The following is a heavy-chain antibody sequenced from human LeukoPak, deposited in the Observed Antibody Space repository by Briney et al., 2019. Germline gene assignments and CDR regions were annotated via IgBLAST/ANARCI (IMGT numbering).Heavy chain of an antibody. J-gene: IGHJ6*03. D-gene: IGHD4-23*01. V-gene: IGHV4-59*12. CDR3: ARAISGYSSYYYYCMDV. CDR1: GGSISSYY. CDR2: IYYSGST. Sequence: PSETLSLTCTVSGGSISSYYWSWIRQPPGKGLEWIGYIYYSGSTNYNPSLKSRVTISVDTSKNQFSLKLSSVTAADTAVYYCARAISGYSSYYYYCMDVWGKGTTVTVSS.